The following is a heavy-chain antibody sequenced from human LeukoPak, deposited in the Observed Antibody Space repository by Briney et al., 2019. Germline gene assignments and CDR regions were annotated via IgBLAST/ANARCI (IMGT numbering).Heavy chain of an antibody. CDR1: GYGFTSYW. Sequence: GESLKISCKGSGYGFTSYWIGWVRQLPGKGLEWMGIIYPGDSYARYSPSFQGQVTISADKSIFTAYLQWSSLKASDTAIYYCARRSTIATRLFDYWGQGTLVTVSS. J-gene: IGHJ4*02. D-gene: IGHD6-6*01. V-gene: IGHV5-51*01. CDR3: ARRSTIATRLFDY. CDR2: IYPGDSYA.